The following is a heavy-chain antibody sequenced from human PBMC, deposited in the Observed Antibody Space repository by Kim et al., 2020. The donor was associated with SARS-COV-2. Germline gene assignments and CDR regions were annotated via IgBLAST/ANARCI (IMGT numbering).Heavy chain of an antibody. CDR3: ARDGVGSGSGVDYYYGMDV. CDR1: GYTFTSYG. Sequence: ASVKVSCKASGYTFTSYGISWVRQAPGQGLEWMGWISAYNGNTNYAQKLQGRVTMTTDTSTSTAYMELRSLRSDDTAVYYCARDGVGSGSGVDYYYGMDVWGQGTTVTVSS. D-gene: IGHD3-10*01. CDR2: ISAYNGNT. V-gene: IGHV1-18*01. J-gene: IGHJ6*02.